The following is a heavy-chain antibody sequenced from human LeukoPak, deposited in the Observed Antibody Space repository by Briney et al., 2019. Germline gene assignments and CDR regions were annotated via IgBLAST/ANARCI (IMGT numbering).Heavy chain of an antibody. CDR1: GGSISSSSYY. CDR3: ARDKRGNAYSSDWFDP. D-gene: IGHD6-25*01. J-gene: IGHJ5*02. V-gene: IGHV4-39*07. CDR2: IYYSGST. Sequence: SETLSLTCTVSGGSISSSSYYWGWIRQPPGKGLEWIGSIYYSGSTYYNPSLKGRVTISVDTSKNQFSLKLSSVTAADTAVYYCARDKRGNAYSSDWFDPWGQGTLVTVSS.